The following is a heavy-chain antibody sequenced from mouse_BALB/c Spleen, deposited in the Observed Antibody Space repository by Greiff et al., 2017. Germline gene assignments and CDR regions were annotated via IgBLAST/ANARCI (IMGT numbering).Heavy chain of an antibody. CDR3: ARSGFPDYYGSSYFDY. J-gene: IGHJ2*01. D-gene: IGHD1-1*01. V-gene: IGHV5-17*02. CDR2: ISSGSSTI. Sequence: EVHLVESGGGLVQPGGSRKLSCAASGFTFSSFGMHWVRQAPEKGLEWVAYISSGSSTIYYADTVKGRFTISRDNPKNTLFLQMTSLRSEDTAMYYCARSGFPDYYGSSYFDYWGQGTTLTVSS. CDR1: GFTFSSFG.